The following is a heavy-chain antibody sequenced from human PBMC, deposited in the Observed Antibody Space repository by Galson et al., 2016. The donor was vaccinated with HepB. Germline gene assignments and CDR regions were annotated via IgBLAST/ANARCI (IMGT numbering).Heavy chain of an antibody. V-gene: IGHV6-1*01. J-gene: IGHJ4*02. CDR3: ATEDGSFDF. D-gene: IGHD2-15*01. Sequence: CAISGDSVSSNTVTWNWIRQSPSRGLEWLGRTYYSSKWYYDYAVSLKSRLTINPDTSNNQFSLHLNSVIPEDTAVYYCATEDGSFDFWGQGTLVTVSS. CDR1: GDSVSSNTVT. CDR2: TYYSSKWYY.